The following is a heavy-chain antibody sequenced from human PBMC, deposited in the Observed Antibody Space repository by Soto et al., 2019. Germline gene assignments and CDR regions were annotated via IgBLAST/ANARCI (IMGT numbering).Heavy chain of an antibody. Sequence: ASVKVSCKASGYTFTSYDINWVRQATGQGLEWMGWMNPNSGNTGYAQKFQGRVTMTRNTPISTAYMELSSLRSEDTAVYYCARAPHYDILTGYYGFDYWGQGTLVTVSS. CDR3: ARAPHYDILTGYYGFDY. D-gene: IGHD3-9*01. CDR2: MNPNSGNT. CDR1: GYTFTSYD. V-gene: IGHV1-8*01. J-gene: IGHJ4*02.